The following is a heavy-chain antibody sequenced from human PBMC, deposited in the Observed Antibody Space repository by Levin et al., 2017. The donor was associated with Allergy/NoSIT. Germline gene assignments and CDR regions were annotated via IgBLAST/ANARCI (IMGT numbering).Heavy chain of an antibody. Sequence: SQTLSLTCTVSGGSISSSYWSWIRQPAGKGLEWIGRIYTSGSTNYNPSLKSRVTMSVDTSKNQFSLKLSSVTAADTAVYYCARGLVVVPAAIWFDPWGQGTLVTVSS. CDR2: IYTSGST. V-gene: IGHV4-4*07. D-gene: IGHD2-2*01. J-gene: IGHJ5*02. CDR1: GGSISSSY. CDR3: ARGLVVVPAAIWFDP.